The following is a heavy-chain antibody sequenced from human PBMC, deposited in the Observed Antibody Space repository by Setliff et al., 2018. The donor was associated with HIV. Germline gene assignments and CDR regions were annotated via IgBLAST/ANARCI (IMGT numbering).Heavy chain of an antibody. CDR2: IYYTGST. J-gene: IGHJ4*02. CDR3: ATHFDSSSWYSFDY. CDR1: GGSISSSSYY. Sequence: SETLSLTCTVSGGSISSSSYYWGWIRQHPRKGLEWIGYIYYTGSTYYNPSLKSRVTISVDTSKNQFSLKLSSVTAADTAVYYCATHFDSSSWYSFDYWGQGTLVTVSS. V-gene: IGHV4-31*03. D-gene: IGHD6-13*01.